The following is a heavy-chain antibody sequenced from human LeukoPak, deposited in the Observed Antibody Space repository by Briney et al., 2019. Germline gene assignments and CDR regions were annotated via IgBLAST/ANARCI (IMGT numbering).Heavy chain of an antibody. CDR3: AKHYMGSSYNRGCDY. CDR1: GGSFSGYY. J-gene: IGHJ4*02. Sequence: PSETLSLTCAVYGGSFSGYYWSWIRQPPGKGLEWIGSIYYSGSTYYNSSLKSRITISVDMSKSQFSLKLRSVTAADTALYYCAKHYMGSSYNRGCDYWGQGTLVTVSS. CDR2: IYYSGST. V-gene: IGHV4-34*01. D-gene: IGHD3-10*01.